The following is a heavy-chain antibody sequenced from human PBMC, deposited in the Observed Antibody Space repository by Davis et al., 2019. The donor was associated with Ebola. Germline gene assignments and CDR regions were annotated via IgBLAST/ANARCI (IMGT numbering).Heavy chain of an antibody. J-gene: IGHJ4*02. V-gene: IGHV3-23*01. CDR1: GFTFSSYA. CDR2: SSGSGGST. Sequence: GESLKISCAASGFTFSSYALSWVRPAPGKGLEWVPASSGSGGSTYYADSVKGRFTISRDNSKNTLYLQMNSLRAEDTAVYYCAKDENMVTSIAAVFDYWGQGTLVTVSS. CDR3: AKDENMVTSIAAVFDY. D-gene: IGHD6-6*01.